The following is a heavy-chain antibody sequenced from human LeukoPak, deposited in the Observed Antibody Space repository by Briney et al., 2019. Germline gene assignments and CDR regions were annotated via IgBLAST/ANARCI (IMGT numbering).Heavy chain of an antibody. CDR1: GGSISNYY. Sequence: SETLSLTCTVSGGSISNYYWNWIRQPPGKGLEWIGYIYYTGNTNYNPSLKSRVTISVDTSKNQFSLKLSSVTAADTAVYYCARGTKRFDYWGQGTLVTVSS. CDR3: ARGTKRFDY. CDR2: IYYTGNT. D-gene: IGHD2-8*01. J-gene: IGHJ4*02. V-gene: IGHV4-59*12.